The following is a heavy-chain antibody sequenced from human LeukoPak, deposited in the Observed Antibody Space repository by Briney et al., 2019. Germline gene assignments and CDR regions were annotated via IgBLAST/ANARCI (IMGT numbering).Heavy chain of an antibody. CDR3: ARVGSSSWYGY. CDR2: ISSSSSTI. D-gene: IGHD6-13*01. V-gene: IGHV3-48*01. CDR1: GFTFSSYS. Sequence: GGSLRLSCAASGFTFSSYSMNWVRQAPGKGLEWVSYISSSSSTIYYADSVKGRFTISRDNAKNSLYLQMNSLRAEDTAVYYCARVGSSSWYGYWGQGTLVTVSS. J-gene: IGHJ4*02.